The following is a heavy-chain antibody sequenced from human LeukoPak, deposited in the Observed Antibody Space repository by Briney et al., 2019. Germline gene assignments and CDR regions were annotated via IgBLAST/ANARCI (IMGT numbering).Heavy chain of an antibody. CDR2: ISAYNGNT. J-gene: IGHJ4*02. CDR1: GYTFTSYG. V-gene: IGHV1-18*01. CDR3: ARPTLRGLQPFDY. D-gene: IGHD5-24*01. Sequence: ASVKVSCKASGYTFTSYGISWVRQAPGQGLEWMGWISAYNGNTNYAQKLQGRVTMTTDTSTSTAYMELRSLTPDHTAVSYCARPTLRGLQPFDYWGPGTLVTVSS.